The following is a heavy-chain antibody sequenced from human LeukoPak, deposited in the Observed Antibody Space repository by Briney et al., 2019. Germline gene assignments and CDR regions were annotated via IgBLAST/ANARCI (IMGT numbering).Heavy chain of an antibody. CDR1: GGSISSSSTYY. CDR2: IYYSGST. V-gene: IGHV4-39*01. D-gene: IGHD3-10*01. J-gene: IGHJ6*02. CDR3: ATISYGSDGMDV. Sequence: SETLSLTCTVSGGSISSSSTYYWGWIRQPPGKGLEWIGCIYYSGSTYYNPSLKSRVTISVDTSKYQFSLKLGSVTAADTAVYYCATISYGSDGMDVWGQGTTVIVS.